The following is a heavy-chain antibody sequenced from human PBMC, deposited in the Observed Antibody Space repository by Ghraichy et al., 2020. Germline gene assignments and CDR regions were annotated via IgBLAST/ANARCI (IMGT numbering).Heavy chain of an antibody. CDR1: GYTFTGYY. Sequence: ASVKVSCKASGYTFTGYYMHWVRQAPGQGLEWMGWINPNSGGTNYAQKFQGRVTMTRDTSISTAYMELSRLRSDDTAVYYCARGLWNYYDSSGYYGWGQGTLVTVSS. CDR3: ARGLWNYYDSSGYYG. J-gene: IGHJ4*02. V-gene: IGHV1-2*02. D-gene: IGHD3-22*01. CDR2: INPNSGGT.